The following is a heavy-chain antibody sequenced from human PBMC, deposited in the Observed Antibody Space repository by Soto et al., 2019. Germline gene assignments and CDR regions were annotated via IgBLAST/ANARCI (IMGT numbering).Heavy chain of an antibody. CDR2: ISGSGGST. CDR3: AKDSAFVLLWFGEPHWFDP. CDR1: GFTFSSYA. J-gene: IGHJ5*02. Sequence: GGSLRLSCAASGFTFSSYAMSWVRQAPGKGLEWVSAISGSGGSTYYADSVKGRFTISRDNSKNTLYLQMNSLRAEDTAVYYCAKDSAFVLLWFGEPHWFDPWGQGTLVTVSS. V-gene: IGHV3-23*01. D-gene: IGHD3-10*01.